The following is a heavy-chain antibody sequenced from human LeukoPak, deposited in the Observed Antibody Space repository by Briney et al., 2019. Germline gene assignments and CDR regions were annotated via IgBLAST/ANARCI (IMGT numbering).Heavy chain of an antibody. CDR1: GFTFSSFD. CDR2: IGTASDT. J-gene: IGHJ6*03. CDR3: ARGPPRRKYYYMDV. V-gene: IGHV3-13*01. Sequence: GGSLRLSCAAPGFTFSSFDMHWVRQPTGQGLEWVSTIGTASDTYYPGSVEGRFTLSRDNAKNSLYLQMNSLTAGDTAVYYCARGPPRRKYYYMDVWGKGTTVTVSS.